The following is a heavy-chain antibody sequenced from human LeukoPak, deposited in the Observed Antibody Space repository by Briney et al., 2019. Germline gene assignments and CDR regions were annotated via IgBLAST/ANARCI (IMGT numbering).Heavy chain of an antibody. CDR1: GFSLSTSGVG. CDR2: IYWDDDE. V-gene: IGHV2-5*02. Sequence: SGPRLVNPTQTLTLTCTFSGFSLSTSGVGVGWIRQPPGKALEWLAYIYWDDDERYSPSLKSRLTITKDTSKNQVVLTVTNMDPVDTATYYCAHRKVDTPMGPWGQGTLVTVPS. CDR3: AHRKVDTPMGP. D-gene: IGHD5-18*01. J-gene: IGHJ5*02.